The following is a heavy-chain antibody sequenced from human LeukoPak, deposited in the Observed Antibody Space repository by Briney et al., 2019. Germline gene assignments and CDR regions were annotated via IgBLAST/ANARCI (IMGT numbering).Heavy chain of an antibody. CDR3: ASITAVAHAFDI. D-gene: IGHD4-23*01. CDR2: IYPGDSET. J-gene: IGHJ3*02. V-gene: IGHV5-51*01. CDR1: GYSFATFW. Sequence: GASLQISCKGSGYSFATFWIGWVRQLPGKGLEWMGIIYPGDSETRYSPSFQGQVTFSADKSITTAYLQWSSLKASDSAMYYCASITAVAHAFDIWGQGTMVTVSS.